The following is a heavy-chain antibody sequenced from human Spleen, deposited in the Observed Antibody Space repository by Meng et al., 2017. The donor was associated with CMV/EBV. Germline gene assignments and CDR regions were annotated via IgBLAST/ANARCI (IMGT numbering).Heavy chain of an antibody. Sequence: GGSLRLSCTASGFTFKSYAMTWVRQAPGKGLEWVAVISYDGSNKYYADSVKGRFTISRDNSKNTLYLQMNSLRAEDTAVYYCASGAVVYSSSPRGFDYWGQGTLVAVSS. CDR3: ASGAVVYSSSPRGFDY. CDR2: ISYDGSNK. D-gene: IGHD6-6*01. CDR1: GFTFKSYA. V-gene: IGHV3-30*04. J-gene: IGHJ4*02.